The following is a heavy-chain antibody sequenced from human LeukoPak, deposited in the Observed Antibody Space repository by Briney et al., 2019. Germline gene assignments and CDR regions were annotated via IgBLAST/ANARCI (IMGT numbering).Heavy chain of an antibody. Sequence: GGSLRLSCAASGFTFSSYAMSWVRQAPGKGLEWVSAISGSGGSTYYAASVKGRFTISRDNSKNTLYLQKNSLRAEDTAVYYCAKESTRHYYDSSRGVRYWGQGTLVTVSS. CDR1: GFTFSSYA. CDR2: ISGSGGST. J-gene: IGHJ4*02. D-gene: IGHD3-22*01. V-gene: IGHV3-23*01. CDR3: AKESTRHYYDSSRGVRY.